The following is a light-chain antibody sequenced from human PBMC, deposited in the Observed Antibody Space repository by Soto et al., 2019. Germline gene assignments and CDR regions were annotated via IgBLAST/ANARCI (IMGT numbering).Light chain of an antibody. J-gene: IGLJ1*01. CDR1: SSDVGGYDY. CDR2: DVN. V-gene: IGLV2-14*01. Sequence: QSVLTQPASVSGSPGQSITISCTGTSSDVGGYDYVSWYQQHPGKAPQLMIYDVNNRPSGVSNRFSGSKSGNTASLTISGLQAEDEADYYCSSYTSSSTLVFGTGTKLNVL. CDR3: SSYTSSSTLV.